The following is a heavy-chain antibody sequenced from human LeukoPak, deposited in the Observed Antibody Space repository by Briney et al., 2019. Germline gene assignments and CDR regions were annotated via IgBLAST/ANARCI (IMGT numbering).Heavy chain of an antibody. CDR3: ARDRDSSSWYGWFDP. J-gene: IGHJ5*02. CDR2: INPNSGGT. CDR1: GYTFTGYH. Sequence: ASVKVSCKASGYTFTGYHMHWVRQAPGQGLEWMGWINPNSGGTNYAQKFQGRVTMTRDTSISTAYMELSRLRSDDTAVYYCARDRDSSSWYGWFDPWGQGTLVTVSS. V-gene: IGHV1-2*02. D-gene: IGHD6-13*01.